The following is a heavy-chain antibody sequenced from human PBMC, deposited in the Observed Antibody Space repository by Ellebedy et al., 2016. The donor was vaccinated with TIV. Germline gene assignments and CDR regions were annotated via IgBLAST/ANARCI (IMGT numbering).Heavy chain of an antibody. V-gene: IGHV1-18*01. J-gene: IGHJ4*02. Sequence: ASVKVSCKASGYTFTSFGILWVRQAPGQGLECMGWISAYNGDTNYAEKLQGRVTMTTDTSTTTAYMELNSLRSDDTAVYYCARKGPFGYDTSGYSDYWGQGTLVTVSS. CDR2: ISAYNGDT. CDR3: ARKGPFGYDTSGYSDY. D-gene: IGHD3-22*01. CDR1: GYTFTSFG.